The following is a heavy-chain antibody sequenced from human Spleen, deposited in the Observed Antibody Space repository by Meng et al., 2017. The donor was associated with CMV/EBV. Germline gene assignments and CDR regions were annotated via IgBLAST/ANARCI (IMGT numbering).Heavy chain of an antibody. CDR1: TFNSYD. D-gene: IGHD2-2*01. V-gene: IGHV1-8*03. Sequence: TFNSYDINWGRQATGQRLEWMGWMNPNSGNTGYAQKFQGRVTITRNTSISTAYMELSSLRSEDTAVYYCARAGVVVPAAIRYWYFDLWGRGTLVTVSS. J-gene: IGHJ2*01. CDR2: MNPNSGNT. CDR3: ARAGVVVPAAIRYWYFDL.